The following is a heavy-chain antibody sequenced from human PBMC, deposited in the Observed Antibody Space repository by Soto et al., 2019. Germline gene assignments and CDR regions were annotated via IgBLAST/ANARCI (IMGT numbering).Heavy chain of an antibody. J-gene: IGHJ3*02. Sequence: GGSLRLSCAAAGFTFSGSAMHWVRQASGKGLGWIGRIKSKDNNYATAYAASVKGRFTVSRDDSTSAAYLQMSSLKTEETAMYCCTRINHHLSIAARQYAFDIWGQGTMFTV. CDR1: GFTFSGSA. CDR2: IKSKDNNYAT. V-gene: IGHV3-73*01. CDR3: TRINHHLSIAARQYAFDI. D-gene: IGHD6-6*01.